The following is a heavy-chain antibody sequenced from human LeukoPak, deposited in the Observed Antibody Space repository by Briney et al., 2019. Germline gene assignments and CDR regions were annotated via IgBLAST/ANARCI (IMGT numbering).Heavy chain of an antibody. D-gene: IGHD2-2*01. V-gene: IGHV3-7*01. J-gene: IGHJ6*03. CDR3: ARDNAPYYYHYYMDV. CDR2: IKQDGSEK. Sequence: GGSLRLSCAASGFTFSSYWMSWVRQAPGKGLEWVANIKQDGSEKYYVDSVKGRFTISRDNAKNSLYLQMNSLRAEDTAVYYCARDNAPYYYHYYMDVWGKGTTVTVSS. CDR1: GFTFSSYW.